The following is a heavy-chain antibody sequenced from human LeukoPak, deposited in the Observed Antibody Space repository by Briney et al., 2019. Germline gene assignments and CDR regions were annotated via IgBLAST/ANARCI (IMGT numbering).Heavy chain of an antibody. CDR2: ISRSSSTI. J-gene: IGHJ4*02. CDR3: ASTGDYGGVYFDY. CDR1: GFTFSSYS. V-gene: IGHV3-48*01. Sequence: GGSLRLSCAASGFTFSSYSMNWVRQAPGKGLEWVSYISRSSSTIYYADSVKGRFTISRDNAKNSLYLQMNSLRAEDTAVYYCASTGDYGGVYFDYWGQGTLVTVSS. D-gene: IGHD4-17*01.